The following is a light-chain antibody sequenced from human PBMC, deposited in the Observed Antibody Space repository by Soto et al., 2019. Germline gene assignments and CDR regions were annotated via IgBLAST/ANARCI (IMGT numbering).Light chain of an antibody. CDR1: SSDVGGYNY. Sequence: ALTQPRSVSGSPGQSVTISCTGTSSDVGGYNYVSWYQQHPGKAPKLMIYDVTTRPSGVPDRFSGSKSGNTASLTISGLQAEDEADYYCSSHAGSSVVFGTGTKVTV. V-gene: IGLV2-11*01. CDR3: SSHAGSSVV. CDR2: DVT. J-gene: IGLJ1*01.